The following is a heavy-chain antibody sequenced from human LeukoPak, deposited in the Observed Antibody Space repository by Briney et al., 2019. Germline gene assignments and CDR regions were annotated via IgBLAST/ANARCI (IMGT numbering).Heavy chain of an antibody. CDR3: ARASSSWYIYFDY. Sequence: ASVKVSCKASGYTFTDYYMHWVRQAPGQGLEWMGWINPNSGSTNYAQKFQGRVTMTRDTSISTAYMELSRLKSDDTAVYYCARASSSWYIYFDYWGQGTLVTVSS. D-gene: IGHD6-13*01. J-gene: IGHJ4*02. CDR1: GYTFTDYY. CDR2: INPNSGST. V-gene: IGHV1-2*02.